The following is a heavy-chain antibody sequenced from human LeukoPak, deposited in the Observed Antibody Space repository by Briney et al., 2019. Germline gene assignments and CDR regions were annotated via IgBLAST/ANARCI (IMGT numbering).Heavy chain of an antibody. J-gene: IGHJ4*02. CDR2: ISAYNGNT. CDR3: ARDRDYGAPFTFDY. Sequence: ASVKVSCKASGYTFTSYGISWVRQAPGQGLEWMGRISAYNGNTNYAQKLQGRVTMTTDTSTSTAYMELRSLRSDDTAVYYCARDRDYGAPFTFDYWGQGTLVTVSS. CDR1: GYTFTSYG. D-gene: IGHD4-17*01. V-gene: IGHV1-18*04.